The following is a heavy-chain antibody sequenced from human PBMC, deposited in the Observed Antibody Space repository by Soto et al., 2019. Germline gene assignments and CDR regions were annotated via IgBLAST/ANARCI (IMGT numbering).Heavy chain of an antibody. J-gene: IGHJ6*02. Sequence: GGSLRLSCAASGFTFSSYGMHWVRQAPGKGLEWVAVISYDGSNKYYADSVKGRFTISRDNSKNTLYLQMNSLRAEDTAVYYCAKGRDYYYYGMDVWGQGTTVTVSS. CDR3: AKGRDYYYYGMDV. CDR2: ISYDGSNK. V-gene: IGHV3-30*18. CDR1: GFTFSSYG.